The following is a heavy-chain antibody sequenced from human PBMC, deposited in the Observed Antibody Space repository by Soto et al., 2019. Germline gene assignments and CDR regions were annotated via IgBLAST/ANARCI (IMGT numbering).Heavy chain of an antibody. V-gene: IGHV1-69*02. CDR1: GGTFSSYT. J-gene: IGHJ5*02. Sequence: QVQLVQSGAEVKKPGSSVKVSCKASGGTFSSYTISWVRQAPGQGLEWMGRIIPILGIANYAQKFQGRVTITADKSTSTAYMELSSLRSEDTAVYYCARDNHYYDSSGYYLPNWFDPWGQGTLVTVSS. D-gene: IGHD3-22*01. CDR2: IIPILGIA. CDR3: ARDNHYYDSSGYYLPNWFDP.